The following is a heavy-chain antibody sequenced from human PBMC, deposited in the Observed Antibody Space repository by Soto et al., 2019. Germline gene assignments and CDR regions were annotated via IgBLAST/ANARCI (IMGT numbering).Heavy chain of an antibody. D-gene: IGHD3-3*01. CDR2: INSDGSST. CDR1: GFTFSSYW. Sequence: GGSLRLSCAASGFTFSSYWMHWVRQAPGKGLVWVSRINSDGSSTSYADSVKGRFTISRDNAKNTLYLQMNSLRAEDRAVYYCARVAYDFWSGYYYYYMDVWGKGTTVTVSS. J-gene: IGHJ6*03. CDR3: ARVAYDFWSGYYYYYMDV. V-gene: IGHV3-74*01.